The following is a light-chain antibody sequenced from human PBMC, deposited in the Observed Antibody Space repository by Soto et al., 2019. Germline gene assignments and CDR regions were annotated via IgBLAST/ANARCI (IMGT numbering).Light chain of an antibody. CDR2: AIS. V-gene: IGKV3-20*01. J-gene: IGKJ3*01. CDR1: QSISSSY. Sequence: EIVLTQSPGTLSMSPGEIATLSCRASQSISSSYLAWYQHKPGQAPRLLIFAISSRATGIPDRFGGTGSGTDFTRTLSRLEPEYCAVYVCQHYCSTPIAFGPGTTVDIK. CDR3: QHYCSTPIA.